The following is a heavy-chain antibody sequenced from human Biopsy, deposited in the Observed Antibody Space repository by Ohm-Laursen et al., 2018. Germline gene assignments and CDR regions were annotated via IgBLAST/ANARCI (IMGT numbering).Heavy chain of an antibody. J-gene: IGHJ4*02. Sequence: SVKVSCKASGGTFSNYAISRVRQAPGEGLEWMGGIIAVSGLVNYAPKFQGRVSITADKSTTTAYMELSNLKSEDTAVYYCASPFQYYDSWGGYPPFDHWGQGTLVTVSS. CDR2: IIAVSGLV. CDR3: ASPFQYYDSWGGYPPFDH. V-gene: IGHV1-69*10. D-gene: IGHD3-3*01. CDR1: GGTFSNYA.